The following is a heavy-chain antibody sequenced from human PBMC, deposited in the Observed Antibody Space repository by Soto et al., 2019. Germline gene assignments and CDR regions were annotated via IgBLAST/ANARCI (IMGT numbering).Heavy chain of an antibody. CDR3: ALHTVDRGMPSGY. CDR2: IGGYKGNT. V-gene: IGHV1-18*01. D-gene: IGHD5-18*01. J-gene: IGHJ4*02. Sequence: QVKLVQSGAEVREPGASVKVSCKASGYTFTNYGVSWVRQAPGQGLEWMGWIGGYKGNTNYAQKLQGRVTLTTDTSTSTAYMELRSLRSDDTAVYCCALHTVDRGMPSGYWGPGTLVTVSS. CDR1: GYTFTNYG.